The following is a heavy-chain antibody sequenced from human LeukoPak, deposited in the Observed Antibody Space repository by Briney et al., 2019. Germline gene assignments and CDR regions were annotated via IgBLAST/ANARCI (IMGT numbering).Heavy chain of an antibody. CDR1: GFTFSSYA. Sequence: GGSLRLSCAASGFTFSSYAMHWVRQAPGKGLEWVAVISYDGSNKYYADSVKGRFTISRDNSKNTLYLQMNSLRAEDTAVYYCARDSWGVGYCSGGICYSFDYWGRGTLVTVSS. CDR3: ARDSWGVGYCSGGICYSFDY. J-gene: IGHJ4*02. D-gene: IGHD2-15*01. V-gene: IGHV3-30*04. CDR2: ISYDGSNK.